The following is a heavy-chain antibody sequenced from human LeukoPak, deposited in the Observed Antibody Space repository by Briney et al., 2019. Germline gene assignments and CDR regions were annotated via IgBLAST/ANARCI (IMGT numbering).Heavy chain of an antibody. Sequence: GGSLRLSCAASGFTFSSYGMHWVRQAPGKGLEWVAVISYDGSNKYYADSVKGRFTISRDNSKNTLYLQMNSLRAEATAVYYCAKDALWFGELFWYDYWGQGTLVTVSS. CDR3: AKDALWFGELFWYDY. V-gene: IGHV3-30*18. D-gene: IGHD3-10*01. J-gene: IGHJ4*02. CDR2: ISYDGSNK. CDR1: GFTFSSYG.